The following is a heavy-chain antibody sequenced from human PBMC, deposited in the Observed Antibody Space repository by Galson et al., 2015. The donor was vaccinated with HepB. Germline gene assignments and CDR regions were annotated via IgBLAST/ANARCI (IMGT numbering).Heavy chain of an antibody. CDR2: ISASGRFT. J-gene: IGHJ4*02. CDR3: AKKWGSERGVAGSLD. D-gene: IGHD6-19*01. Sequence: SLRLSCAASGFTFNSYVVGWVRQAPGKGLELVSSISASGRFTYYADPVKGRFTISRDNSKNTLYLQMNSLRAEDTAVYYCAKKWGSERGVAGSLDWGQGTLVTVSS. CDR1: GFTFNSYV. V-gene: IGHV3-23*01.